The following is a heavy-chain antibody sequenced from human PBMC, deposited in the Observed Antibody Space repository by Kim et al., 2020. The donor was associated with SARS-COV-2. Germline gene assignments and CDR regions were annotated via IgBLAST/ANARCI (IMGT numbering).Heavy chain of an antibody. J-gene: IGHJ3*01. D-gene: IGHD4-17*01. CDR3: AKDRSLLGDYPLDAFDF. CDR1: GLTFSSYA. V-gene: IGHV3-23*01. CDR2: ISGSGGST. Sequence: GGSLRLSCAASGLTFSSYAMSWVRQAPGKGLEWVSVISGSGGSTYYADSVKGRFTISRDNSRNTLYLQMNSLRAEDTAVYYCAKDRSLLGDYPLDAFDFWGQGTMVTVSS.